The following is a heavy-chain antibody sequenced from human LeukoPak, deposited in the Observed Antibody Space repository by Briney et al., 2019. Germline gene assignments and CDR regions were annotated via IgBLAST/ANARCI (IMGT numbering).Heavy chain of an antibody. V-gene: IGHV4-4*02. CDR1: GGSISSSNW. Sequence: PSGTLSLTCAVSGGSISSSNWWSWVRQPPGKGLEWIGEIYHSGSTNYNPSLKSRITISVDKSKNQVSLKLSSVTAADTAVYYCARVPDYYGSGSYSPYYFDYWGQGTLVTVSS. CDR3: ARVPDYYGSGSYSPYYFDY. D-gene: IGHD3-10*01. J-gene: IGHJ4*02. CDR2: IYHSGST.